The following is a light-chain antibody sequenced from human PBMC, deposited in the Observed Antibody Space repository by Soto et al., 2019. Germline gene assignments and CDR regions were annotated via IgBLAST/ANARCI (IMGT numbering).Light chain of an antibody. J-gene: IGKJ3*01. V-gene: IGKV1-5*03. CDR2: QAS. Sequence: DIQMTQSPSTLSASVGDTVTITCRASQTLSRWVAWYQQKPGKAPRLLIFQASTLQHGVPSRFSGSGSGTEFTLTISSLQPDDSGTYFCQQYNRSFGPGTKVDVK. CDR1: QTLSRW. CDR3: QQYNRS.